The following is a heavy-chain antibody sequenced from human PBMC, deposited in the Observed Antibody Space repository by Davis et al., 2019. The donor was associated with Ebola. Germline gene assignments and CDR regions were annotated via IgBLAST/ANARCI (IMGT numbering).Heavy chain of an antibody. CDR2: IKQDGSEK. CDR1: GFTFSSYA. CDR3: ARAGWDIVVVPAAHHTFDY. V-gene: IGHV3-7*01. D-gene: IGHD2-2*01. J-gene: IGHJ4*02. Sequence: GGSLRLSCAATGFTFSSYAMHWVRQAPGKGLEWVANIKQDGSEKYYVDSVKGRFTISRDNAKNSLYLQMNSLRAEDTAVYYCARAGWDIVVVPAAHHTFDYWGQGTLVTVSS.